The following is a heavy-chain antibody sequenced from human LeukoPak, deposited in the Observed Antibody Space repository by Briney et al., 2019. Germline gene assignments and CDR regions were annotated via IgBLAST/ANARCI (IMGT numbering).Heavy chain of an antibody. Sequence: SVKVSCKASGGTFSSYAISWVRQAPGQGLEWMGGIIPIFGTANYAQKFQGRVTITADESTRTAYMELSSLRSEDTAVYYCARDVTGVVPAAAMGGGYYYYGMDVWGKGTTVTVSS. D-gene: IGHD2-2*01. CDR2: IIPIFGTA. J-gene: IGHJ6*04. CDR1: GGTFSSYA. CDR3: ARDVTGVVPAAAMGGGYYYYGMDV. V-gene: IGHV1-69*01.